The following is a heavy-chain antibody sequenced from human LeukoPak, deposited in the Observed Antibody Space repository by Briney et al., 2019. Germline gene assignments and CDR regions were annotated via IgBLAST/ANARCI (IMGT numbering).Heavy chain of an antibody. J-gene: IGHJ4*02. D-gene: IGHD2-2*01. CDR3: AKNYLSIVVVPTNY. V-gene: IGHV3-23*01. CDR2: ISGSGGST. Sequence: GGFLRLSCAASGFTFSSYAMSWVRQAPGKGLEWVSAISGSGGSTYYADSVKGRFTISRDNSKNTLYLQMNSLRAEDTAVYYCAKNYLSIVVVPTNYWGQGTLVTVSS. CDR1: GFTFSSYA.